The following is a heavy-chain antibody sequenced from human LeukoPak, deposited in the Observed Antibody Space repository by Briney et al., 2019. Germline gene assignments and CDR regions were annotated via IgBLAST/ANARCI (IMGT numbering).Heavy chain of an antibody. D-gene: IGHD3-9*01. Sequence: ASVKVSCKASGYTFTSYGISWVRQAPGQGPEWMGWINPNSGGTNFAQKFQGRVTLTRDTSISSAYMELSRVRSDDTAVYYCAAARLTGYHFAIYWGQGTLVTVSS. CDR3: AAARLTGYHFAIY. J-gene: IGHJ4*02. CDR2: INPNSGGT. V-gene: IGHV1-2*02. CDR1: GYTFTSYG.